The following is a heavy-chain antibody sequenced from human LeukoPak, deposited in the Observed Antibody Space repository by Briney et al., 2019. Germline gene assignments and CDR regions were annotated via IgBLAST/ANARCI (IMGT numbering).Heavy chain of an antibody. CDR2: IYYSGST. CDR3: ARLPLNYAIDY. J-gene: IGHJ4*02. V-gene: IGHV4-39*01. CDR1: GGSISGSSYF. Sequence: SETLSLTCTVSGGSISGSSYFWGWIRQPPGKGLEWLGSIYYSGSTSYNTSLKSRVTISVDTSKNQFSLQLSSVTAADTAVYCCARLPLNYAIDYWGPGTLVTVSS. D-gene: IGHD4-11*01.